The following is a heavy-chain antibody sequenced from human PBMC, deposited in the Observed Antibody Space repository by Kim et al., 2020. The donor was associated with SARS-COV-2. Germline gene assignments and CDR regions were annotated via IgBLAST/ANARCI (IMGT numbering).Heavy chain of an antibody. V-gene: IGHV3-23*01. CDR3: AKGAGAPFFFDY. Sequence: YQADSVKGRLTIARDNAKNTLFLQMNNLRAEDTAVYYCAKGAGAPFFFDYWGQGTLVTVSS. D-gene: IGHD6-19*01. J-gene: IGHJ4*02.